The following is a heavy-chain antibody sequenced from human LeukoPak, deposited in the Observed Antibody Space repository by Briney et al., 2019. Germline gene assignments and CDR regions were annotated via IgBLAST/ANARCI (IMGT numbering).Heavy chain of an antibody. CDR3: ARGGCGSCYRPSDAFDI. D-gene: IGHD2-15*01. CDR1: GGTFSSYP. CDR2: IIPIFGRT. V-gene: IGHV1-69*13. J-gene: IGHJ3*02. Sequence: SVKVSCKASGGTFSSYPISWVRQAPGQGLEWMGGIIPIFGRTNYAQKFQGRVTITADESTSTAYMELSSLRSDDAAVYYCARGGCGSCYRPSDAFDIWGQGTMVTVSS.